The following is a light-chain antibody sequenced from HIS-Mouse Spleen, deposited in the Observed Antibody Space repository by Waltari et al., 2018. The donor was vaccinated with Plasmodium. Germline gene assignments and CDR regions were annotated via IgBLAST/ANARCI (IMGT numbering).Light chain of an antibody. Sequence: QSALTQPASVSGSPGQSITISCPGTSSDVGGYNYVSWYQQHPGKAPNLMIYEVRNRPTVCSNRFSGAKSVNTASLTISGLQADDEADYYCSSYTSSSTLDVFGTGTKVTVL. CDR1: SSDVGGYNY. J-gene: IGLJ1*01. V-gene: IGLV2-14*01. CDR2: EVR. CDR3: SSYTSSSTLDV.